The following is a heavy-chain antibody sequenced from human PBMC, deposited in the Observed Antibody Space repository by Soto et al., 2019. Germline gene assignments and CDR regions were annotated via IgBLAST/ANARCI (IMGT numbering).Heavy chain of an antibody. V-gene: IGHV3-23*01. J-gene: IGHJ5*02. CDR2: ISATGTTT. Sequence: HPGGSLRLSCAASEFSFSSYALNWVRQAPGKGLEWVSAISATGTTTYYADSVKGRFTISRDNSKRTLFLQMDSLSPEDTAVYYWATRGTTPWGQGTRVTASS. CDR3: ATRGTTP. CDR1: EFSFSSYA. D-gene: IGHD1-1*01.